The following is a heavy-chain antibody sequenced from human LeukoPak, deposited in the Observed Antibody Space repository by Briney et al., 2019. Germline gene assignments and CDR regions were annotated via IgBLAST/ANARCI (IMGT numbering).Heavy chain of an antibody. D-gene: IGHD3-22*01. J-gene: IGHJ4*02. CDR3: AKDREEDYYDSSGYWDY. V-gene: IGHV3-33*06. CDR1: GFTFSSYG. CDR2: IWYDGSNK. Sequence: PGGSLRLSCAASGFTFSSYGMHWVRQAPGKGLEWVAVIWYDGSNKYYADSVKGRFTISRDNSKNTLYLQMNSLGAEDTAVYYCAKDREEDYYDSSGYWDYWGQGTLVTVSS.